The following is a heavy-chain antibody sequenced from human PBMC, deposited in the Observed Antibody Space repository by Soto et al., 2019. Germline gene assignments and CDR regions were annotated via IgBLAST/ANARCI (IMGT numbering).Heavy chain of an antibody. CDR3: ARDIDNRDYYYGLDV. Sequence: PGGSLRLSCVASGFVCKNYEMNWGRQAPGKGLEWISYISNSGNTIYVAESMRGRFTISRDNAKNSLFLQMNSLRADDTAVYYCARDIDNRDYYYGLDVWGQGTTVTVSS. D-gene: IGHD1-20*01. J-gene: IGHJ6*02. V-gene: IGHV3-48*03. CDR1: GFVCKNYE. CDR2: ISNSGNTI.